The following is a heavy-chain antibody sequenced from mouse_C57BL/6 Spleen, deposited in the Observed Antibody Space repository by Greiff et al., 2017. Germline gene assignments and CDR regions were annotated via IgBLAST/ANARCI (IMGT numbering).Heavy chain of an antibody. CDR1: GFTFSDYG. J-gene: IGHJ4*01. V-gene: IGHV5-17*01. CDR2: ISSGSSTI. D-gene: IGHD2-2*01. Sequence: EVKLVESGGGLVKPGGSLKLSCAASGFTFSDYGMHWVRPAPEKGLEWVAYISSGSSTIYYAGTVKGRFTISRDNAKNTLFLQMTSLRSEDTAMYYCARREAIYYGYDNYAMDYWGQGTSVTVSS. CDR3: ARREAIYYGYDNYAMDY.